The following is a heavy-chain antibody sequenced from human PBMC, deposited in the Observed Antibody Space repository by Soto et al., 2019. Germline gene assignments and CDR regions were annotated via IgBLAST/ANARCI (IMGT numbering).Heavy chain of an antibody. J-gene: IGHJ4*02. D-gene: IGHD6-19*01. Sequence: SETLSLTCTVSGGSISSYYWSWIRQPPGKGLEWIGYIYYSGTTNHNPSLKSRVTMSVDTSKNQFSLKLSSVTAADTAFYYCARLAVVLADSWGQGTLVTVSS. CDR1: GGSISSYY. V-gene: IGHV4-59*08. CDR3: ARLAVVLADS. CDR2: IYYSGTT.